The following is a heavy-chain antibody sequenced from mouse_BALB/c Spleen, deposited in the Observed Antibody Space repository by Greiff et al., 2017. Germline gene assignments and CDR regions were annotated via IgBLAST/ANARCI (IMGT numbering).Heavy chain of an antibody. J-gene: IGHJ1*01. V-gene: IGHV5-9-3*01. CDR2: ISSGGSYT. CDR3: ARRGGPDWYFDV. CDR1: GFTFSSYA. Sequence: EVKLVESGGGLVKPGGSLKLSCAASGFTFSSYAMSWVRQTPEKRLEWVATISSGGSYTYYPDSVKGRFTISRDNAKNTLYLQMSSLRSEDTAMYYCARRGGPDWYFDVWGAGTTVTVSS.